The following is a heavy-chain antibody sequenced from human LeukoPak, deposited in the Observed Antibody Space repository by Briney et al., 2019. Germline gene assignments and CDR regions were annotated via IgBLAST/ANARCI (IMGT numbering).Heavy chain of an antibody. CDR3: ARGTIAAAGYYYFDY. V-gene: IGHV3-7*04. Sequence: GGSLRLSCAASGFTFGSYWMSWVRQAPGKGLEWVANIKQDGSEKYYVDSVKGRFTISRDNAKNSLYLQMNSLRAEDTAVYYCARGTIAAAGYYYFDYWGQGTQVTVSS. D-gene: IGHD6-13*01. CDR2: IKQDGSEK. CDR1: GFTFGSYW. J-gene: IGHJ4*02.